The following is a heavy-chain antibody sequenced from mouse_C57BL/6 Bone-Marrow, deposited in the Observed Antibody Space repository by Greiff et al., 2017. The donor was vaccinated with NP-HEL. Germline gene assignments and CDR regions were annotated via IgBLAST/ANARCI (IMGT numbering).Heavy chain of an antibody. CDR1: GYTFTSYW. J-gene: IGHJ1*03. V-gene: IGHV1-5*01. CDR2: IYPGNSDT. D-gene: IGHD1-1*01. CDR3: TREGFTTVVARDWYVDV. Sequence: EVQLQQSGTVLARPGASVKMSCKTSGYTFTSYWMHWVKQRPGQGLEWIGAIYPGNSDTSYNQKFKGKAKLTAVTSASTAYMELSSLTNEDSAVYYCTREGFTTVVARDWYVDVWGTGTTVTVSS.